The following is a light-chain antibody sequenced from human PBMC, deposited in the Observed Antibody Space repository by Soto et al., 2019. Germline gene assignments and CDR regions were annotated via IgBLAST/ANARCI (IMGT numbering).Light chain of an antibody. J-gene: IGKJ4*01. CDR1: QAVNTR. CDR3: QQYGYSPA. V-gene: IGKV3-20*01. Sequence: ENMLTQSPATLSSFPGDRVTLPCRASQAVNTRLAWYQHKPGQAPRLLIYGASNRATGIPDRFSGSGSGTDFTLTINRLEPEDFAVYYCQQYGYSPAFGGGTKVDIK. CDR2: GAS.